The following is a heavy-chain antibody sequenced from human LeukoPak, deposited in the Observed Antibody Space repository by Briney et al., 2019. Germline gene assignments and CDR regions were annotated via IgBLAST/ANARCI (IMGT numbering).Heavy chain of an antibody. V-gene: IGHV3-30*18. CDR2: ISYDGSNK. D-gene: IGHD5-18*01. CDR1: GFTFSSYG. Sequence: PGGSLGLSCAASGFTFSSYGMHWVRQAPGKGLEWVAVISYDGSNKYYADSVKGRFTISRDNSKNTLYLQMNSLRAEDTAVYYCAKDLDTAMTRYYYYGMDVWGQGTTVTVSS. J-gene: IGHJ6*02. CDR3: AKDLDTAMTRYYYYGMDV.